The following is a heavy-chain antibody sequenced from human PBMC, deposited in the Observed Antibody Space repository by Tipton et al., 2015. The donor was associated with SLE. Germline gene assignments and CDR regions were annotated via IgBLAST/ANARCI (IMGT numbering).Heavy chain of an antibody. J-gene: IGHJ2*01. CDR1: GFTFSTYG. CDR3: ATPIVVAAFDL. CDR2: IRYDGNTK. Sequence: GPLRLSCAASGFTFSTYGMHWVRQAPGKGLEWVAFIRYDGNTKYYADSVKGRFTISRDNSKNTLYLQMNSLRAEDTAVYYCATPIVVAAFDLWGRGTLVTVSS. V-gene: IGHV3-30*02. D-gene: IGHD2-21*01.